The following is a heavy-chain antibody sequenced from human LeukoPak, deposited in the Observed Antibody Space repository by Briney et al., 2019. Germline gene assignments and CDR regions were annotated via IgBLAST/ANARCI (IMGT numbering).Heavy chain of an antibody. J-gene: IGHJ6*02. CDR1: GFTFSSYG. V-gene: IGHV3-73*01. D-gene: IGHD4/OR15-4a*01. CDR2: IRNKANNYAT. CDR3: VRGAASESYYGLGV. Sequence: PGRSLRLSCAASGFTFSSYGMHWVRQASGKGLEWVGRIRNKANNYATAYATSVKGRFTLSRDDSKNTAYLQMNSLKTEDTALYYCVRGAASESYYGLGVWGQGATVTVSS.